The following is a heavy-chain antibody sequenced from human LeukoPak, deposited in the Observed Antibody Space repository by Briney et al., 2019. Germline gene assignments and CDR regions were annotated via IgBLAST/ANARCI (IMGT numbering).Heavy chain of an antibody. CDR3: ASGGYCSSTSCYGLDAFDI. J-gene: IGHJ3*02. Sequence: SETLSLTCTVSGGSISSYCWSWIRQPAGKGLEWIGRIYTSGSTNYNPSLKSRVTMSVDTSKNQFSLKLSSVTAADTAVYYCASGGYCSSTSCYGLDAFDIWGQGTMVTVSS. V-gene: IGHV4-4*07. CDR1: GGSISSYC. CDR2: IYTSGST. D-gene: IGHD2-2*01.